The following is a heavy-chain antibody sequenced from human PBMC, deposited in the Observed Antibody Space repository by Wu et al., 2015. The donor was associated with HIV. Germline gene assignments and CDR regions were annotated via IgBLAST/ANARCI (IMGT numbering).Heavy chain of an antibody. D-gene: IGHD3-10*01. V-gene: IGHV1-69*13. CDR1: GGTFSSFA. J-gene: IGHJ5*02. Sequence: QVQLEQSGAEVKKPGSSVKVSCKASGGTFSSFAVSWVRQAPGQGLEWMGRIIPMFGTTNYAQKFQGRVTITADESTSTVYMELSSLRSEDTAVYYCARDPSSGSSNWFDPGAREPWSPSPQ. CDR3: ARDPSSGSSNWFDP. CDR2: IIPMFGTT.